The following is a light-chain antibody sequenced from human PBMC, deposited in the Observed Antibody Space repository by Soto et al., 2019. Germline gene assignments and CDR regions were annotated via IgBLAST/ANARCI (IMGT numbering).Light chain of an antibody. CDR3: QQYNSYSRT. CDR1: QSISSW. J-gene: IGKJ1*01. CDR2: KAS. Sequence: DIQMTQSPSTLSASVGDRVTITCRASQSISSWLAWYQQKPGKAPKLLIYKASSLESGVPSRFSGSGSGTEFTLTISSLQPDDFATYYCQQYNSYSRTFCQVTKVEIK. V-gene: IGKV1-5*03.